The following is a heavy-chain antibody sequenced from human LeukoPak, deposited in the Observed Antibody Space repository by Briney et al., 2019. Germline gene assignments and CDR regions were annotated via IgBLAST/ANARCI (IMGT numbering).Heavy chain of an antibody. Sequence: PSETLSLTCAVYGGSFSGYYWSWIRQPPGKGLEWIGEINHSGSTNYNPSLKSRVTISVDTSKNQFSLKLSSVTAADTAVYYCARGPNYGGNSIDFDYWGQGNPCTVSS. CDR3: ARGPNYGGNSIDFDY. CDR2: INHSGST. D-gene: IGHD4-23*01. J-gene: IGHJ4*02. V-gene: IGHV4-34*01. CDR1: GGSFSGYY.